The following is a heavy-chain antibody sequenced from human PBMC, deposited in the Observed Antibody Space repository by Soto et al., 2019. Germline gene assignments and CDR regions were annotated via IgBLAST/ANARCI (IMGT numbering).Heavy chain of an antibody. D-gene: IGHD3-9*01. CDR3: ARQKSSYYDILTGCNADPDFDY. J-gene: IGHJ4*02. V-gene: IGHV4-39*01. CDR1: GGSISSSSYY. Sequence: PSETLSLTCTVSGGSISSSSYYWGWIRQPPGKGLEWIGNIYYSGSTNYNPSLKSRVTISVDTSKNQFSLKLSSVTAADTAVYYCARQKSSYYDILTGCNADPDFDYWGQGTLVTVSS. CDR2: IYYSGST.